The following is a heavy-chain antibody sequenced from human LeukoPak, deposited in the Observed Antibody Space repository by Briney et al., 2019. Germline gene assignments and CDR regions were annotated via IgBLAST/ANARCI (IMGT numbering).Heavy chain of an antibody. CDR3: AKADFSGYYY. D-gene: IGHD3-22*01. CDR2: IRYDGSNK. J-gene: IGHJ4*02. CDR1: GFTFSSYG. Sequence: TGGSLRLSCAASGFTFSSYGMHWVRQAPGKGLEWVAFIRYDGSNKYYTDSVKGRFTISRDNSKNTLYLQMNSLRAEDTAVYYCAKADFSGYYYWGQGTLVTVSS. V-gene: IGHV3-30*02.